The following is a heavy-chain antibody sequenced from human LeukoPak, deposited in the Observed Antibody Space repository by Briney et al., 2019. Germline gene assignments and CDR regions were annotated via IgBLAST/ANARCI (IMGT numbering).Heavy chain of an antibody. CDR3: ARDLYSSGWGYFDY. Sequence: SETLSLTCTISGYSISSGYYWGWIRRPPGKGLEWIGSIYHSGSTYYNPSLKSRVTISLDTSENQFSLKLSSVTAADTAVYYCARDLYSSGWGYFDYWGQGTLVTVSS. CDR1: GYSISSGYY. D-gene: IGHD6-19*01. V-gene: IGHV4-38-2*02. J-gene: IGHJ4*02. CDR2: IYHSGST.